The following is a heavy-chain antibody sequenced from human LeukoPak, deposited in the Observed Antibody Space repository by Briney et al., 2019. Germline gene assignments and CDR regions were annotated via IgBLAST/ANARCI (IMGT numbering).Heavy chain of an antibody. V-gene: IGHV3-43*02. Sequence: GGSLRLSCAASGFTFDDYAMHWVRQAPGKGLEWVSFISGDGGSTYYADSVKGRFTISRDNSRNSLYLQMNSLRTEDTALYYCAKGGDSSGYYYPFDYWGQGTLVTVSS. CDR2: ISGDGGST. J-gene: IGHJ4*02. CDR1: GFTFDDYA. CDR3: AKGGDSSGYYYPFDY. D-gene: IGHD3-22*01.